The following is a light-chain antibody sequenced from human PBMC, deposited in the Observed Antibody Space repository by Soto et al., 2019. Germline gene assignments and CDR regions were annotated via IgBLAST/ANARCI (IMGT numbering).Light chain of an antibody. CDR3: CSYAGSRVYV. CDR1: TSDVGTYNH. Sequence: QSVLTQPASVSGSPGQSITISCTGTTSDVGTYNHASWYQHHPGKAPRLMIYDVNKRPSGVSNRFSGSKSGNTASLTISGLQAEDEADYYCCSYAGSRVYVFGSGTKVTVL. J-gene: IGLJ1*01. V-gene: IGLV2-23*02. CDR2: DVN.